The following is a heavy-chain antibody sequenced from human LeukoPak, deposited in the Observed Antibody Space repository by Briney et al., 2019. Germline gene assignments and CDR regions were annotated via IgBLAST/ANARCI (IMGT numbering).Heavy chain of an antibody. CDR2: IKRKSDGGTT. Sequence: GGSLRLSCVASGFTFTNAWMSWVRQAPGKGLEWAGRIKRKSDGGTTDYAAPVKGRFTISRDDSKNTLYLQMNSLKTEDTAVYYCTSGAMLVSWGQGTLVTVSS. CDR3: TSGAMLVS. CDR1: GFTFTNAW. J-gene: IGHJ5*02. D-gene: IGHD3-22*01. V-gene: IGHV3-15*01.